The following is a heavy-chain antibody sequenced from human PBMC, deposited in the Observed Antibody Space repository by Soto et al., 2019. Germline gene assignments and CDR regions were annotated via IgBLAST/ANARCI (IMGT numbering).Heavy chain of an antibody. J-gene: IGHJ4*02. CDR1: GGSITTTSW. Sequence: VQLQESGPGLVKPSGTLSLTCAVSGGSITTTSWWSWVRQPPGKGLEWIGGIYYGGSTNYSPSLKSRVTMSLERSKNQFSLRWSSVPAADRSVYSCARTGRGVSGIGVVATFDYWAQGTLVTVSS. D-gene: IGHD3-22*01. CDR3: ARTGRGVSGIGVVATFDY. CDR2: IYYGGST. V-gene: IGHV4-4*02.